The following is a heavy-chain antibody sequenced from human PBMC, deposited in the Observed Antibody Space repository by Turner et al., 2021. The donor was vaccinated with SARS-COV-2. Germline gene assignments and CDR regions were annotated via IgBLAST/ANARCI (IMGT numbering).Heavy chain of an antibody. CDR2: IYYSGST. D-gene: IGHD3-22*01. CDR1: DGSISSSSYY. V-gene: IGHV4-39*01. Sequence: QLQLQESGPGLVKPSETLSLTCTVSDGSISSSSYYWGWIRQPPGKGLEWIGSIYYSGSTYYTPSLKSRVTISVDTSKNQFSLKLSSVTAADTAVYYCARNSPKWYYYDSSGYYDYWGQGTLVTVSS. CDR3: ARNSPKWYYYDSSGYYDY. J-gene: IGHJ4*02.